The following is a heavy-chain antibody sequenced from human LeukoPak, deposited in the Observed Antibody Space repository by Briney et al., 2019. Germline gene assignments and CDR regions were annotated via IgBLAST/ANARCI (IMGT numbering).Heavy chain of an antibody. J-gene: IGHJ6*03. CDR2: IYPGDSDT. D-gene: IGHD3-3*01. V-gene: IGHV5-51*01. Sequence: GESLQISCKGSGYSFTSYWIGWVRQLPGKGLEWMGIIYPGDSDTRYSPSFQGQVTISADKSISTAYLQWGSLKASDTAMYYCARQGWNYYYYMDVWGKGTTVTVSS. CDR3: ARQGWNYYYYMDV. CDR1: GYSFTSYW.